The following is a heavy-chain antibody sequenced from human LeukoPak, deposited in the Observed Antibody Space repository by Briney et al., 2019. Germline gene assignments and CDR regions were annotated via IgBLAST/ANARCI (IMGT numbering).Heavy chain of an antibody. CDR1: GFTFSSYA. J-gene: IGHJ3*02. CDR2: IGGSGGST. D-gene: IGHD3-22*01. CDR3: AKPITMIVVVQDAFDI. V-gene: IGHV3-23*01. Sequence: GGSLRLSCAASGFTFSSYAMSWVRQAPGKGLEWVSAIGGSGGSTYYADSVKGRFTISRDNSKNTLYLQMNSMRAEDTAVYYCAKPITMIVVVQDAFDIWGQGTMVTVSS.